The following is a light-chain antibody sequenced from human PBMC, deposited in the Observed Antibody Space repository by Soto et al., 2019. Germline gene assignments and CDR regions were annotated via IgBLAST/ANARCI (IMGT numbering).Light chain of an antibody. V-gene: IGKV4-1*01. CDR2: WAS. J-gene: IGKJ4*01. Sequence: DIVMTQSPDSPAVSLGERATINCKSSQSVLYSSNNKNYLAWYQQKPGQPPKLLISWASTRESGVPDRFSGSGSGTDFTLTISSLQAEDVAVYYCQQYYSTPLTFGGGTKVEIK. CDR1: QSVLYSSNNKNY. CDR3: QQYYSTPLT.